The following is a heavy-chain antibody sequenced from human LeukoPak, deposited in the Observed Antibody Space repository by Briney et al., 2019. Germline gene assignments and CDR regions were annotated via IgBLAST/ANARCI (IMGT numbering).Heavy chain of an antibody. D-gene: IGHD6-19*01. Sequence: PSETLSLTCTVSGGSISSYYWSWIRQPAGKGLEWIGRIYTSGSTNYNPSLKSRVTMSVDTSKNQFSLKLSSVTAADTAVYYCARRKARAGYYYYMDVWGKGTTVTVSS. J-gene: IGHJ6*03. CDR2: IYTSGST. CDR3: ARRKARAGYYYYMDV. CDR1: GGSISSYY. V-gene: IGHV4-4*07.